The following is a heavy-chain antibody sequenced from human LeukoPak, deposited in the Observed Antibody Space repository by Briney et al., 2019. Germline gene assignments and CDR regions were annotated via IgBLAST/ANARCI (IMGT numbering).Heavy chain of an antibody. CDR1: GYTFTGYY. CDR2: INPNSGGT. Sequence: ASVKVSCKASGYTFTGYYMHWVRQAPGQGLEWMGWINPNSGGTNYAQKFQGRVTMTRDTSISTAYMELSRLGSDDTAVYYCAREDLYDFWSGYWGRDAFDIWGQGTMVTVSS. CDR3: AREDLYDFWSGYWGRDAFDI. D-gene: IGHD3-3*01. V-gene: IGHV1-2*02. J-gene: IGHJ3*02.